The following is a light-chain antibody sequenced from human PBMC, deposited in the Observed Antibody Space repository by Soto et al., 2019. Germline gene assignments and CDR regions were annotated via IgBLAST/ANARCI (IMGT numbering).Light chain of an antibody. CDR3: AAWDDNLNARV. J-gene: IGLJ3*02. CDR1: SSNIGTNT. V-gene: IGLV1-44*01. CDR2: SND. Sequence: QSVLTQPPSASGTPVQRVTISCSGSSSNIGTNTVTWYQQLPGTAPKLLIYSNDHRPSGVPDRFSGSKSGTSGSLAISGIQSEDEADYYCAAWDDNLNARVFGGGTKVTVL.